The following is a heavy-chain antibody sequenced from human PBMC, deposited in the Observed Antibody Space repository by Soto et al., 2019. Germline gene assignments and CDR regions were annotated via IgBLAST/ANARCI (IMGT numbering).Heavy chain of an antibody. D-gene: IGHD6-6*01. CDR3: ARTSRFAC. CDR2: INHRGST. Sequence: QVQLQQWGAGLLKPSETLSLTCAVYGGSFSGYYWSWIRQPPGKGLEWIGEINHRGSTNYNPSLKGRATISVDTSKNQFSLKLSSVTAADTAVYYCARTSRFACWGQGILVTVSS. V-gene: IGHV4-34*01. CDR1: GGSFSGYY. J-gene: IGHJ4*02.